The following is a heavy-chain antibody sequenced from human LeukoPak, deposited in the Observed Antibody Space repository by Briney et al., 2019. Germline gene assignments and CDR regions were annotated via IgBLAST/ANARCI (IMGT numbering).Heavy chain of an antibody. J-gene: IGHJ4*02. D-gene: IGHD3-10*01. CDR3: AKHFGSGTYYNYLDQ. CDR2: ISGSGGVISVSGGAT. CDR1: GFTFSSYA. Sequence: GGSLRLSCTASGFTFSSYAMSWVRRAPGKGLEWVSVISGSGGVISVSGGATYYAESARGRFTISRDNSENTLYLQLNSLRAEDTAVYYCAKHFGSGTYYNYLDQWGQGTLVTVSS. V-gene: IGHV3-23*01.